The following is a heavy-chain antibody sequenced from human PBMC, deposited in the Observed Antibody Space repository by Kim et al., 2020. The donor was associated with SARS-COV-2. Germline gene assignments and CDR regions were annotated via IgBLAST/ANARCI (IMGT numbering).Heavy chain of an antibody. V-gene: IGHV4-30-4*01. CDR2: IYYSGNT. CDR3: ARGDYYGSGSYDIWFDP. Sequence: SETLSLTCTVSGGSISSGDYYWSWIRQPPGKGLEWIGYIYYSGNTYYNPSLKSRVTISVDTSKNPFSLKLSSVTAADTAVYYCARGDYYGSGSYDIWFDPWGQGTLVTVSS. CDR1: GGSISSGDYY. J-gene: IGHJ5*02. D-gene: IGHD3-10*01.